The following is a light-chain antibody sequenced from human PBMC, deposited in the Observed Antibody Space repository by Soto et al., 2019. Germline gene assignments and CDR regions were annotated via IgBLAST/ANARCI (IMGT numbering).Light chain of an antibody. Sequence: DIQMTQSPSTLSASVGDRVTITCRASQSISSWLAWYQQKPGKAPKLLIYDASSLESGVPSRFSGSGSGTEFTLTISSLQPDDFATYYCQQYNSYTWPFGQGTQVDIX. CDR1: QSISSW. CDR2: DAS. J-gene: IGKJ1*01. CDR3: QQYNSYTWP. V-gene: IGKV1-5*01.